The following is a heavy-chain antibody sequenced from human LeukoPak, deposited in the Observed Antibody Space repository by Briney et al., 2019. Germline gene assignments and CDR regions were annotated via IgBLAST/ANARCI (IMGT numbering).Heavy chain of an antibody. D-gene: IGHD1-20*01. Sequence: GGSLRLSCAVSGFTVSSNNMSWVRQAPGKWLEWVSLIYSGGRTYYADSVKGRFTISRGNSKNTLYLQMNSLRAEDTAVYYCARALTGTRISSYWGQGTLVTVSS. CDR2: IYSGGRT. J-gene: IGHJ4*02. CDR3: ARALTGTRISSY. V-gene: IGHV3-66*01. CDR1: GFTVSSNN.